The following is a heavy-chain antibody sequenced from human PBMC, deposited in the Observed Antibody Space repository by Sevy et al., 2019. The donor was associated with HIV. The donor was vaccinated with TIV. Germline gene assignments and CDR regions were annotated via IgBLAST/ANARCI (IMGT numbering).Heavy chain of an antibody. CDR3: ITDPAYRGYDEEVINYYFYGMDV. V-gene: IGHV3-15*01. CDR1: GFTFSSAW. J-gene: IGHJ6*02. CDR2: IKSEIDGGAI. D-gene: IGHD5-12*01. Sequence: GGSLRLSCTASGFTFSSAWMSWVRQAPGKGLEWVGRIKSEIDGGAIDYAAPVKGRFTISREDSKNKVYLQMNSLKTVDTYVYYCITDPAYRGYDEEVINYYFYGMDVWGQGTTVTVSS.